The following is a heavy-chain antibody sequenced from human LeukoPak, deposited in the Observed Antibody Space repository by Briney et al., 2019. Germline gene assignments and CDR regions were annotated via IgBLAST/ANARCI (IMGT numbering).Heavy chain of an antibody. V-gene: IGHV3-30-3*01. Sequence: GGSLRLSCAASGFTFSSYAMHWVRQAPGKGLEWVAVISYDGSNKYYADSVKGRFTISRDNSKNTLYLQMNSLRAEDTAVYYCARDYYDFWSGYYLYYYYYYMDVWGKGTTVTVSS. CDR3: ARDYYDFWSGYYLYYYYYYMDV. CDR1: GFTFSSYA. J-gene: IGHJ6*03. CDR2: ISYDGSNK. D-gene: IGHD3-3*01.